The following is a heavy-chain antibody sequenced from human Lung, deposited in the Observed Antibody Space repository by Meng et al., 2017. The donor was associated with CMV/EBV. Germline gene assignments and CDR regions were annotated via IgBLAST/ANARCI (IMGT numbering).Heavy chain of an antibody. V-gene: IGHV4-61*01. CDR2: ISYIGST. CDR1: GGSVSSGSYY. J-gene: IGHJ3*02. D-gene: IGHD1-1*01. Sequence: SETXSLXXTVSGGSVSSGSYYWSWLRQPPGKGLEWIGYISYIGSTNYNPSLKSRVTISVDTSKNQFSLKLSSVTAADTAIFYCARDILERNAFDMWGQGTMVXVSS. CDR3: ARDILERNAFDM.